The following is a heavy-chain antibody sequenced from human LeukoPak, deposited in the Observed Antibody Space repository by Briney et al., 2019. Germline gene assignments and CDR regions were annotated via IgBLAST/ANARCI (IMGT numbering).Heavy chain of an antibody. J-gene: IGHJ6*03. CDR1: GFTFFNYG. CDR3: ARVRYCSSTSCYATGNYYYYMDV. CDR2: IGPSGTNT. V-gene: IGHV3-23*01. Sequence: GGSLRLSCAASGFTFFNYGMNWVRQAPGKGLEWVSGIGPSGTNTYYADSVKGRFTISRDNSKNTVYLQVNSLRAEDTAVYYCARVRYCSSTSCYATGNYYYYMDVWGKGTTVTVSS. D-gene: IGHD2-2*01.